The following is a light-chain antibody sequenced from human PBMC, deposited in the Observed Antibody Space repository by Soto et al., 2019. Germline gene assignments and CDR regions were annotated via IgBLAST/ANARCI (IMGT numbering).Light chain of an antibody. CDR1: STDFENYNL. J-gene: IGLJ2*01. CDR3: SSYAGSSARVV. V-gene: IGLV2-23*01. Sequence: QSALPQPASVSGSPGQSITISCTRSSTDFENYNLVSWYQHCPDKAPKLIIYEGTQRPSEISDRFSGSESDTTASLIISGLQPEDEADYYCSSYAGSSARVVFGGGTKLTVL. CDR2: EGT.